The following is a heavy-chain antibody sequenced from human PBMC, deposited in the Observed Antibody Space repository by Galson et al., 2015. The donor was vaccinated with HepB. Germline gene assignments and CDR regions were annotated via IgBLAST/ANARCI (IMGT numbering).Heavy chain of an antibody. V-gene: IGHV4-4*07. D-gene: IGHD5-18*01. CDR3: ATSARGYSYGAPFYYYYMDV. Sequence: SETLSLTCTVSGGSISSYYWSWIRQPAGKGLEWIGRIHTSGSTNYNPPLKSRVTMSVDASKNQFSLKLSSVTAADTAVYYCATSARGYSYGAPFYYYYMDVWGKGTTVTVSS. J-gene: IGHJ6*03. CDR1: GGSISSYY. CDR2: IHTSGST.